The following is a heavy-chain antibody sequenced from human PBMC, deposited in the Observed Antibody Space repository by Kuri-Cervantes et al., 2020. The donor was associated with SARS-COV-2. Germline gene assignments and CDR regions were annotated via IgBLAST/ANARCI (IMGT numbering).Heavy chain of an antibody. CDR3: ARGPGYNGYYYMDF. CDR2: ITHRGDT. V-gene: IGHV4-34*01. D-gene: IGHD5-24*01. CDR1: GFTFSNYA. Sequence: ESLKISCAASGFTFSNYAMNWIRQPPGKGLERIGEITHRGDTIYNMSLKSRVTISVDTSKKQFSLDLSSVTAADTAIYYCARGPGYNGYYYMDFWGNGTTVTVSS. J-gene: IGHJ6*03.